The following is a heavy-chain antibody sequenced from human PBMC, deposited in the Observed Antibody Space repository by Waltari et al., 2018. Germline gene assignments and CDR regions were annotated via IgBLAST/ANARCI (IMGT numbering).Heavy chain of an antibody. Sequence: QLQLQESGPGLVKPSENLSLRCTVSGDSITSDLYYWAWSRQSTGKGLEWIGTISYGGMPYYHPSLKSRVTIDADASKNQFSLQMSSVTAADTAVYFCARQMRGFGDLLGYFDDWGQGTLVTVSS. CDR1: GDSITSDLYY. CDR3: ARQMRGFGDLLGYFDD. CDR2: ISYGGMP. J-gene: IGHJ4*02. D-gene: IGHD3-10*01. V-gene: IGHV4-39*01.